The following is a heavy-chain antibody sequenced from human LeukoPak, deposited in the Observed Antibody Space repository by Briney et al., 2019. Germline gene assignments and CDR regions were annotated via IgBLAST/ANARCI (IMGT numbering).Heavy chain of an antibody. Sequence: GGSLRLSCAASGFTFSDHYMEWVRQAPGKGLEWVGRIRNKANRYTTEYAASVKGRFTISRDESKNSLYLQMNSLKTDDTAVYYCASWLGYCTNGVCQNFDYWGQGTLVTVSS. D-gene: IGHD2-8*01. CDR1: GFTFSDHY. V-gene: IGHV3-72*01. CDR3: ASWLGYCTNGVCQNFDY. CDR2: IRNKANRYTT. J-gene: IGHJ4*02.